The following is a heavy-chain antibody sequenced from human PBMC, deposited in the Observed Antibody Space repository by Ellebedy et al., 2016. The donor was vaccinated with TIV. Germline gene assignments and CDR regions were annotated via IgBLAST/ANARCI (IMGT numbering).Heavy chain of an antibody. V-gene: IGHV3-15*07. Sequence: GGSLRLSCAASGFTFSSAWMSWVRQAPGKGLEWVGRIKSKSDGGTIDYAAPVKGRFTISREDSKNTLYLQMNSLKTEDTAVYYCTTDQGYEILTGYSDHWGQGTLVTVSS. CDR1: GFTFSSAW. CDR2: IKSKSDGGTI. CDR3: TTDQGYEILTGYSDH. J-gene: IGHJ4*02. D-gene: IGHD3-9*01.